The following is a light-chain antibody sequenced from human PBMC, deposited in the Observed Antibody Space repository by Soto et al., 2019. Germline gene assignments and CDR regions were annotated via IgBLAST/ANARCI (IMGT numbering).Light chain of an antibody. CDR2: EVS. CDR3: CSYAGSSTLV. CDR1: SSDVGSYNL. J-gene: IGLJ2*01. V-gene: IGLV2-23*02. Sequence: QSVLTQPASVSGSPGQSITISCTGTSSDVGSYNLVSWYQQHPGKAPKLMIYEVSKRPSGVSNLFSGSKSGNTASLTISGLQAEDEADYYCCSYAGSSTLVFGGGTKVTVL.